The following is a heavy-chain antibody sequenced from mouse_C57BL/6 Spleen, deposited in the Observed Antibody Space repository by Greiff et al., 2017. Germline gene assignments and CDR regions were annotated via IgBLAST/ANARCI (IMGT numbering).Heavy chain of an antibody. CDR2: INPNNGGT. CDR3: ARGDYYGSSYLWYFDV. CDR1: GYTFTDYY. Sequence: EVKLQQSGPELVKPGASVKISCKASGYTFTDYYMNWVKQSHGKSLEWIGAINPNNGGTSYNQKFKGKATLTVDKSSSTAYMEIRSLTSEDSAVYYCARGDYYGSSYLWYFDVWGTGTTVTVSS. V-gene: IGHV1-26*01. J-gene: IGHJ1*03. D-gene: IGHD1-1*01.